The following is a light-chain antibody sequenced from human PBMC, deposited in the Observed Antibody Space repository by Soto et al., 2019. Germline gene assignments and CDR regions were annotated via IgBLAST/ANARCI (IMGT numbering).Light chain of an antibody. Sequence: DIQMTQSPSTLSASVGDRVTITCRASQSISARLAWYQQKSSKAPRLLIFDASSLESGVPSRFTANGVGTEFSLTISSLQPDDFATYYCQQYTSYPITFGQGTRLEIK. CDR3: QQYTSYPIT. CDR2: DAS. J-gene: IGKJ5*01. V-gene: IGKV1-5*01. CDR1: QSISAR.